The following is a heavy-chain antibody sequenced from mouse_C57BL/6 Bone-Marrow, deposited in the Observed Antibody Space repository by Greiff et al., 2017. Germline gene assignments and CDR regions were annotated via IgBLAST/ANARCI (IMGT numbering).Heavy chain of an antibody. J-gene: IGHJ4*01. CDR2: IYPGSGST. D-gene: IGHD3-3*01. CDR3: ARSGLGRAMDY. V-gene: IGHV1-55*01. Sequence: QVQLQQPGAELVKPGASVKMSCKASGYTFTSYWITWVKQRPGQGLEWIGDIYPGSGSTNYNEKFKSKATLTVATSSSTAYMQRSSPTSEASAVYYCARSGLGRAMDYWGQGTSVTVSS. CDR1: GYTFTSYW.